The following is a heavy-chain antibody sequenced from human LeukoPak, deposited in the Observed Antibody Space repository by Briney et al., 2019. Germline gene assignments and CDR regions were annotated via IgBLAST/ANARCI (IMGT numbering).Heavy chain of an antibody. J-gene: IGHJ4*02. CDR3: VRRMATADDY. Sequence: PGGSLRLSCVASGFTLSSHWMHWLRLAPGKGLVWVSRISPDGGSTAYADSVKGRCTISRDNAKNTLYLQMNSLRADDTAVYYCVRRMATADDYWGQGTLVTVSS. CDR2: ISPDGGST. V-gene: IGHV3-74*01. D-gene: IGHD6-13*01. CDR1: GFTLSSHW.